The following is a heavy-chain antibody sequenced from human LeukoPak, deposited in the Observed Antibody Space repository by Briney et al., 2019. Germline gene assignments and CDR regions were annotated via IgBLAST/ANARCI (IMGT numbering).Heavy chain of an antibody. CDR2: SYYSGRT. Sequence: SETLSLTCTVSGGSISSSNYYWGWIRQPPGKGLEWIGSSYYSGRTYYSPSLKSRVTISVDTSKNQFSLKLTSVTAADTAVYYCARGRSPQDWGQGTLVTVSS. CDR3: ARGRSPQD. J-gene: IGHJ4*02. CDR1: GGSISSSNYY. V-gene: IGHV4-39*01.